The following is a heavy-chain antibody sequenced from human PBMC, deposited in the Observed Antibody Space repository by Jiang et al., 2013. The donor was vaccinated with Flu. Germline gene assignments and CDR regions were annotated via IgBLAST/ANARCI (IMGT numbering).Heavy chain of an antibody. V-gene: IGHV4-59*01. Sequence: TLVPPPALSLVAPSVLTTGVGSGSPPGTALEWIGYTYYSGSSNSNPLPSKSRVTISVETSKNQFSLRLSSVTAADTAVYHCAKFRDGYYHYYGMDVWGPGTTVTVSS. CDR1: VAPSVLTT. CDR2: TYYSGSS. D-gene: IGHD3-10*01. J-gene: IGHJ6*02. CDR3: AKFRDGYYHYYGMDV.